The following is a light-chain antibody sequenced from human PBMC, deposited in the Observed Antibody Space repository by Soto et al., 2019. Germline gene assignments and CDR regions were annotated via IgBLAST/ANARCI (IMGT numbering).Light chain of an antibody. Sequence: EVVMTQSPATLSVSPEERATLSCRASQSVSSNLAWYQQKPGQAPRLVIYGATTRATGFPARFSASGSGTEFTLTISSLQSEDFALYYCQQYNDWPRTFGQGTKVEIK. CDR3: QQYNDWPRT. J-gene: IGKJ1*01. CDR1: QSVSSN. V-gene: IGKV3-15*01. CDR2: GAT.